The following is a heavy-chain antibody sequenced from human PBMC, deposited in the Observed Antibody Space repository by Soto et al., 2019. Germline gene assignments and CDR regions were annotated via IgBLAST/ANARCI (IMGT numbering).Heavy chain of an antibody. CDR3: VRGGYMHACDI. Sequence: EVQLVESGGGLVQPGGSLRLSCAASGFTFSSYWMYWVRQAPGKGLEWVSHMNNDGSYTIYAESVKRRFTFSRDNAKSTLYRQMTRLRAEDKAVYYCVRGGYMHACDIWGQGTMVTVSS. V-gene: IGHV3-74*01. CDR1: GFTFSSYW. D-gene: IGHD6-13*01. J-gene: IGHJ3*02. CDR2: MNNDGSYT.